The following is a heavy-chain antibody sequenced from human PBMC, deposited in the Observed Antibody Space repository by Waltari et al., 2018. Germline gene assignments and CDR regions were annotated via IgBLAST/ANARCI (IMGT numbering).Heavy chain of an antibody. CDR2: FDPEDGET. V-gene: IGHV1-24*01. J-gene: IGHJ5*02. D-gene: IGHD3-9*01. CDR3: ATVYYDILTGYPNYNWFDP. CDR1: GYTLTELS. Sequence: QVQLLQSGAEVKKPGASVKVSCQVSGYTLTELSMPWVRQAPGKGLEWMGGFDPEDGETIYAQKFQGRVTMTEDTSTDTAYMELSSLRSEDTAVYYCATVYYDILTGYPNYNWFDPWGQGTLVTVSS.